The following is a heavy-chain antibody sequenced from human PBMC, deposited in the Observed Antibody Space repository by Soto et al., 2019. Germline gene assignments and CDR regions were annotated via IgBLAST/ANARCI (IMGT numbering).Heavy chain of an antibody. CDR3: ARDYRSTIFGVVIRNYFGVDV. D-gene: IGHD3-3*01. J-gene: IGHJ6*02. V-gene: IGHV3-48*02. CDR1: GFTFSTSS. CDR2: ISYSSSMI. Sequence: GGSLRLSCAASGFTFSTSSMSWVRQAPGKGLEWVSYISYSSSMIYYAHSVKGRFTISRDNAKNSLYLQMNSLGDEDTAVYYCARDYRSTIFGVVIRNYFGVDVWGQGTTVTVSS.